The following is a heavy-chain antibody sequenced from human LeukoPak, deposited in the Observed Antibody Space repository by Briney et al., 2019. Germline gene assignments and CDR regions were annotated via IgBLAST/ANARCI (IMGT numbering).Heavy chain of an antibody. Sequence: PSETLSLTCTVSGVSMSAYQWSWVRQSPEKGLEWIGCINTKGETSYNPSLKSRVTTSVDTSKSQFSLRLTSVTAADTAVYYCATSNDAKIAPFDHWGQGAPVTVAS. V-gene: IGHV4-4*09. CDR2: INTKGET. J-gene: IGHJ4*02. CDR1: GVSMSAYQ. CDR3: ATSNDAKIAPFDH. D-gene: IGHD2-21*01.